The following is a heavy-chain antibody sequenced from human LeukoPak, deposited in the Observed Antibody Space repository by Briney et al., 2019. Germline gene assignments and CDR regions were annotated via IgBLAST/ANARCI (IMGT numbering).Heavy chain of an antibody. CDR3: ARGVDTAMVNYYYYYMDV. D-gene: IGHD5-18*01. CDR1: GYTFTSYG. CDR2: ISAYNGNT. Sequence: ASVKVSCKASGYTFTSYGISWVRQAPGQGLEWMGWISAYNGNTNYAQKLQGRVTMTTDTSTSTAYMELRSLRPDDTAVYYCARGVDTAMVNYYYYYMDVWGKGTTVTISS. V-gene: IGHV1-18*01. J-gene: IGHJ6*03.